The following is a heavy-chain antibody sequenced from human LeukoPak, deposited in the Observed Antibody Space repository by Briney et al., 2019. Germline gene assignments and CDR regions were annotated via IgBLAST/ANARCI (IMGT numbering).Heavy chain of an antibody. D-gene: IGHD3-22*01. CDR1: GFTFSSFS. J-gene: IGHJ4*02. Sequence: GGSLRLSCAVSGFTFSSFSMNWVRQAAVKGLEWVSAISGSGRNTYYADSVKGRFTISRDNSKNTLYLQMDSLRAEDTAAYYCATNYYDSSGYFPDFDYWGQGALVSVSS. CDR3: ATNYYDSSGYFPDFDY. CDR2: ISGSGRNT. V-gene: IGHV3-23*01.